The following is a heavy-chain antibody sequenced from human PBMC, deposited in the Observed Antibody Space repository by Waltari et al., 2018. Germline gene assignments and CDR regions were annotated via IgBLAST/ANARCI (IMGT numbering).Heavy chain of an antibody. CDR3: ARDREDYDFWSGYYVSGYFDL. Sequence: QVQLVQSGAEVKKPGASVKVSCKASGYTFTSYAMHWVRQAPGQRLEWMGWINAGNGKTKYSQKFQGRVTITRDTSASTAYMELSSLRSEDTAVYYCARDREDYDFWSGYYVSGYFDLWGRGTLVTVSS. D-gene: IGHD3-3*01. V-gene: IGHV1-3*01. CDR2: INAGNGKT. J-gene: IGHJ2*01. CDR1: GYTFTSYA.